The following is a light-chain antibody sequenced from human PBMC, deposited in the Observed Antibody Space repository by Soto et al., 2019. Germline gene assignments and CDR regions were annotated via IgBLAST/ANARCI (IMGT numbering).Light chain of an antibody. J-gene: IGLJ1*01. Sequence: QSALTQPASVSGSPGQSITISCTGTSSDVGGYNYVSWYQQYPGKAPKVVIYDVDNRPSGVSHRFSGSKSGNTASLTISGLQAEDEADYYCSSYTTSSTLVFGTGTKLTVL. V-gene: IGLV2-14*03. CDR3: SSYTTSSTLV. CDR2: DVD. CDR1: SSDVGGYNY.